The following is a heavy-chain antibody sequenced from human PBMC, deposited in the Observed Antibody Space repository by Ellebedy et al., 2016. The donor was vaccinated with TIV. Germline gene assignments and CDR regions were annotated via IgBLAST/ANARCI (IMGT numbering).Heavy chain of an antibody. CDR3: ARHDRRDGYKD. Sequence: GGSLRLSXKGSGYSFTSYWIGWVRQMPGKGLEWMGIIYPGDSDTRYSPSFQGQVTISADKSISTAYLQWSSLKASDTAMYYCARHDRRDGYKDWGQGTLVTVSS. CDR1: GYSFTSYW. D-gene: IGHD5-24*01. J-gene: IGHJ4*02. CDR2: IYPGDSDT. V-gene: IGHV5-51*01.